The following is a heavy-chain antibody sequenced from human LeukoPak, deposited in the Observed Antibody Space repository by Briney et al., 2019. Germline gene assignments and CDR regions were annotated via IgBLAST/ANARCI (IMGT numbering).Heavy chain of an antibody. CDR2: TSSSGSAI. V-gene: IGHV3-48*01. Sequence: GGSLRLSCAASGFPLSSYSINWVRQAPGKGLEWVSYTSSSGSAIYYVDSVKGRFTVSRDNAKNSLFLQMNSPRAEDTAVYYCVRVKGSYFDYWGQGALVTVSS. CDR1: GFPLSSYS. CDR3: VRVKGSYFDY. J-gene: IGHJ4*02. D-gene: IGHD2-15*01.